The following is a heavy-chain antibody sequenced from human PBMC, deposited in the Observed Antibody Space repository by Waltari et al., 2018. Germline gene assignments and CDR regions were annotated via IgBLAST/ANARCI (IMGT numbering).Heavy chain of an antibody. CDR1: GGSFSGYY. CDR2: INHSGST. V-gene: IGHV4-34*01. D-gene: IGHD5-12*01. J-gene: IGHJ4*02. Sequence: QVQLQQWGAGLLKPSETLSLTCAVYGGSFSGYYWSWIRQPPGKGLEWIGEINHSGSTNYNPSLKSRVTISVDTSKNQFSLKLSSVTAADTAVYYCARVGYGGYFDYWGQGTLVTVSS. CDR3: ARVGYGGYFDY.